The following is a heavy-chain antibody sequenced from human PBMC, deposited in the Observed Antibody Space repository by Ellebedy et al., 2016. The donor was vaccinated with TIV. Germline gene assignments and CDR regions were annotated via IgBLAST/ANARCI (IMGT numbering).Heavy chain of an antibody. D-gene: IGHD6-19*01. CDR2: IYYSGST. CDR3: ARGTSSGYFDY. J-gene: IGHJ4*02. CDR1: GGSISSSSYY. Sequence: MPSETLSLTCTVSGGSISSSSYYWGWIRQPPGKGLEWIGSIYYSGSTYYNPSLKSRVTISVDTSKNQFSLKLSSVTAADTAVYYCARGTSSGYFDYWGQGTLVTVSS. V-gene: IGHV4-39*01.